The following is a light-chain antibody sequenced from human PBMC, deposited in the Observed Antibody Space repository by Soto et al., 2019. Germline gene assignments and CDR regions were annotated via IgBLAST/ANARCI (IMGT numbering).Light chain of an antibody. J-gene: IGKJ3*01. CDR3: QHYDASPFT. Sequence: EIVLTQSPDTLSLSPGERATLSCRASQSVGSYLAWYQQKPGQAPRLLIYGAFYRATGIPDRFSGSGSGTDFTLIISRLEPEDFAVYYCQHYDASPFTFGPGTKVDLK. V-gene: IGKV3-20*01. CDR1: QSVGSY. CDR2: GAF.